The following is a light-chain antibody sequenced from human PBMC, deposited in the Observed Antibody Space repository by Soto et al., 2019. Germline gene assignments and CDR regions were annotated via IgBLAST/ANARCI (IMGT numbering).Light chain of an antibody. J-gene: IGLJ1*01. CDR3: QSYDRSLSGYV. CDR2: GNI. V-gene: IGLV1-40*01. Sequence: QSVLTQPPSVSGAPGQGVTISCTGNSSNIGTGYDVHWYQQLPGRAPRVLIYGNIHRPSGVPERFSGSKSGTAASLSITGLQAEDEADYYCQSYDRSLSGYVFGSGTKLTVL. CDR1: SSNIGTGYD.